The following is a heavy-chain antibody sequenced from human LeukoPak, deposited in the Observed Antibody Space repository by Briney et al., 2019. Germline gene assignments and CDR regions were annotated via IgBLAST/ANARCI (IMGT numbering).Heavy chain of an antibody. Sequence: ASVKVSCKASGGTFSSYAISWVRRAPGQGLEWMGRIIPILGIANYAQKFQGRVTITADKSTSTAYMELSSLRSEDTAVYYCARGIAVAATDYWGQGTLVTVSS. CDR1: GGTFSSYA. J-gene: IGHJ4*02. V-gene: IGHV1-69*04. CDR3: ARGIAVAATDY. CDR2: IIPILGIA. D-gene: IGHD6-19*01.